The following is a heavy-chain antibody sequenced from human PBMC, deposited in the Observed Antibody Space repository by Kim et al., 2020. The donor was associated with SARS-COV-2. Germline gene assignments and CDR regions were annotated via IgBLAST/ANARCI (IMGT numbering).Heavy chain of an antibody. V-gene: IGHV3-64D*06. CDR2: ISGNGGST. CDR1: GFTFSSYP. J-gene: IGHJ4*01. D-gene: IGHD5-18*01. Sequence: GGSLRLSCSASGFTFSSYPMHWVRQAPGKGLEYLSSISGNGGSTHHADSVKGRFTIPRDNSMNTLYLQMSGLRTEDTAVYYCVKDQNEYSYGFYFDYWG. CDR3: VKDQNEYSYGFYFDY.